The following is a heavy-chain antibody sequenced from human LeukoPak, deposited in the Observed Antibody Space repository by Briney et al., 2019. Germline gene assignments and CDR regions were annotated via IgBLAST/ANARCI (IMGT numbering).Heavy chain of an antibody. CDR1: GYSFTSHW. Sequence: GESLKISCKGSGYSFTSHWIGWVRQMPGKGLEWMGIISPSNSDTRYSPSFQGQVTISVDKSITTAYLQWSSLKASDTAMYYCARRYSSSWFETSRYYFDYWGREPWSPSPQ. CDR2: ISPSNSDT. CDR3: ARRYSSSWFETSRYYFDY. V-gene: IGHV5-51*01. D-gene: IGHD6-13*01. J-gene: IGHJ4*02.